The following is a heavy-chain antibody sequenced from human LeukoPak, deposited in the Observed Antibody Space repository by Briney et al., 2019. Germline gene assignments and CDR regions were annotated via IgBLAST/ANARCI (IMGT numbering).Heavy chain of an antibody. Sequence: ASVKVSCKASGYTFTSYGISWVRQAPGQGLEWMGWISAYNGNTNYAQKLQGRVTMTTDTSTSTAYMELRSLRSDDTAVHYCARESSSSWYRVSVDYWGQGTLVTVSS. J-gene: IGHJ4*02. D-gene: IGHD6-13*01. V-gene: IGHV1-18*01. CDR3: ARESSSSWYRVSVDY. CDR1: GYTFTSYG. CDR2: ISAYNGNT.